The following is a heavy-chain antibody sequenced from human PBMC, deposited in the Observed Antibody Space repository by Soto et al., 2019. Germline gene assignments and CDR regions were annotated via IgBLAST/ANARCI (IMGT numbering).Heavy chain of an antibody. J-gene: IGHJ5*02. Sequence: PSETLSLTCTVSGCSISSYYWSWIRQPPGKGLEWMGYIYYSGSTNYNPSLKSRVTISVDNSKNQFSLKLSSVTAADTAVYYCATGEAWPLVRGVIIDWFDPWGKGNLVTAAS. D-gene: IGHD3-10*01. CDR1: GCSISSYY. V-gene: IGHV4-59*01. CDR2: IYYSGST. CDR3: ATGEAWPLVRGVIIDWFDP.